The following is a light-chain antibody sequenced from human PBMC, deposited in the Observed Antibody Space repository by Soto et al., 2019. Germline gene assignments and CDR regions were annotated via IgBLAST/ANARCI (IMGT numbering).Light chain of an antibody. Sequence: QSVLTQPRSVSGSPGQSVTISCTGTSRDFGGYNYVSWYQQHPGKAPKLMIYDVSKRPSGVPVRFSGSKSGNTASLTISGLQAEDDADYYCCSYAGTYTFYVFGTGTKVTVL. J-gene: IGLJ1*01. CDR2: DVS. V-gene: IGLV2-11*01. CDR3: CSYAGTYTFYV. CDR1: SRDFGGYNY.